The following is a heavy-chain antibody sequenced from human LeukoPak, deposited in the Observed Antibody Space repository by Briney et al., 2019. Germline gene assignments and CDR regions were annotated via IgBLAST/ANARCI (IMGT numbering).Heavy chain of an antibody. J-gene: IGHJ4*02. V-gene: IGHV3-30*18. CDR2: VSYDGSET. CDR3: AKDPGSGWYHSNYFDY. D-gene: IGHD6-19*01. Sequence: PGGSLRLSCQASGFTFTICGFHWVRQAPGKGLEWVALVSYDGSETFYADSVKGRVTISRDNSKNTVYLQMNSLRAEDTAVYYCAKDPGSGWYHSNYFDYWGQGTLVTVSS. CDR1: GFTFTICG.